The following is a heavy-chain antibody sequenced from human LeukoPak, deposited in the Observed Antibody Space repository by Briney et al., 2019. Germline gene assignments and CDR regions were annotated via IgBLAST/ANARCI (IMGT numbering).Heavy chain of an antibody. Sequence: SETLSHTCTVSGGSISSGSYYWSWIRQPAGKGLEWIGRIYTSGSTNYNPSLKSRVTISVDTSKNQFSLKLSSVTAADTAVYYCARARITIFGVASYYFDYWGQGTLVTVSS. V-gene: IGHV4-61*02. CDR3: ARARITIFGVASYYFDY. CDR2: IYTSGST. CDR1: GGSISSGSYY. D-gene: IGHD3-3*01. J-gene: IGHJ4*02.